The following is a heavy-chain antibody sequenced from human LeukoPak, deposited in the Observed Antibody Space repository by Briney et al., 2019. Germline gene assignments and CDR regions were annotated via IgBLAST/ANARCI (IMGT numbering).Heavy chain of an antibody. CDR1: GASVTSYY. CDR2: ILYSGTT. V-gene: IGHV4-59*02. D-gene: IGHD3-16*01. CDR3: ARRIIARGLGQENWFDP. J-gene: IGHJ5*02. Sequence: PSETLSLTCTVSGASVTSYYWNWIRQPPGKGLEWIGYILYSGTTNYNPSLNSRVTMSLDTSKNQFSLELSSVTAADTAVYYCARRIIARGLGQENWFDPWGQGTTVTVSS.